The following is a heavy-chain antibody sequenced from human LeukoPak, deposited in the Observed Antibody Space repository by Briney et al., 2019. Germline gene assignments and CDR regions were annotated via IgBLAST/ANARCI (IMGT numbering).Heavy chain of an antibody. D-gene: IGHD2-15*01. CDR3: ARDPTPRYCSGGSCYTHYGMDV. Sequence: PGGSLRLSCAASGFTFSDYYMSWIRQAPGKGLEWVSYISSSGSTIYYADSVKGRFTISRDNAKNSLYLQMNSLRAEDTAVYYCARDPTPRYCSGGSCYTHYGMDVWGQGTTVTVSS. J-gene: IGHJ6*02. V-gene: IGHV3-11*04. CDR2: ISSSGSTI. CDR1: GFTFSDYY.